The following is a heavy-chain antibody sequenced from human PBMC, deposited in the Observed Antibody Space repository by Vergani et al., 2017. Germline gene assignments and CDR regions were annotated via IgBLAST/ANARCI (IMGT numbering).Heavy chain of an antibody. CDR3: ARGGFYDYVWGSYRLRGGYYFDY. CDR1: GYTFTSYA. V-gene: IGHV1-3*01. CDR2: INAGNGNT. J-gene: IGHJ4*02. D-gene: IGHD3-16*02. Sequence: QVQLVQSGAEVKKPGASVKVSCKASGYTFTSYAMHWVRQAPGQRLEWMGWINAGNGNTKYSLKFQGRVTITRDTSASTAYMELSRLRSEDTAVYYCARGGFYDYVWGSYRLRGGYYFDYWGQGTLVTVSS.